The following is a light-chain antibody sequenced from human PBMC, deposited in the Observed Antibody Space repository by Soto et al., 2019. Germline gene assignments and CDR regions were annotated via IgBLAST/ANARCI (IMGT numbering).Light chain of an antibody. J-gene: IGKJ3*01. CDR2: DAS. V-gene: IGKV3-11*01. CDR3: QQRSNWPRFT. Sequence: EIVLTQSPATLSLSPGERATLSCRASQSVSSYLVWYQQKPGQAPRLLIYDASHRATGIPARFSGSGSGTDFTLAISSLEPEDFAVYYCQQRSNWPRFTFGPGTKVDIK. CDR1: QSVSSY.